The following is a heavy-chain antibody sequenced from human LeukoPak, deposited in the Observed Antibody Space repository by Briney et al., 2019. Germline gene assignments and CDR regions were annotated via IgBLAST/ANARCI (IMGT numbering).Heavy chain of an antibody. Sequence: PSETLSLTCTVSGVSINSSIYYWAWIRQPPGKGLEWIGNIFYIGTTYYNPSLRSRVTISVDTSKNQFSLKLSSVTAADTAVYYCARGRSNYYGSGSYYRLPWFDPWGQGTLVTVSS. D-gene: IGHD3-10*01. V-gene: IGHV4-39*01. CDR2: IFYIGTT. CDR3: ARGRSNYYGSGSYYRLPWFDP. CDR1: GVSINSSIYY. J-gene: IGHJ5*02.